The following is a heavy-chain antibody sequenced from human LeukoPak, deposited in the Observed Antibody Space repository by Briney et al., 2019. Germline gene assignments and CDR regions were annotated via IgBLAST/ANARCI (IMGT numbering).Heavy chain of an antibody. CDR3: AKELVSSRNKRGD. CDR1: GFTFSSYG. Sequence: GGSLRLSCAASGFTFSSYGMHWVRQAPGKGLEWVAVIWYDGSNKYYADSVKGRFTISRDNSKNTLYLQMNSLRAEDTAVYYCAKELVSSRNKRGDWGQGTLVTVSS. J-gene: IGHJ4*02. D-gene: IGHD6-13*01. CDR2: IWYDGSNK. V-gene: IGHV3-33*06.